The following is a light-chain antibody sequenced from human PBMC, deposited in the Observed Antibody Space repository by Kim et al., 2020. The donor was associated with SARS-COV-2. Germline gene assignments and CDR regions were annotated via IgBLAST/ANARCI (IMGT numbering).Light chain of an antibody. CDR2: DAS. Sequence: EIVLTQSPDTLSLSSGERGTLSCRASQNIFTYLGWYQQKPGQSPRLLIYDASKRATGIPTRFSGSGSGTEFTLTINSLEAEDFAVYYCQRRANWPITFGQGARVEIK. CDR1: QNIFTY. CDR3: QRRANWPIT. J-gene: IGKJ5*01. V-gene: IGKV3-11*01.